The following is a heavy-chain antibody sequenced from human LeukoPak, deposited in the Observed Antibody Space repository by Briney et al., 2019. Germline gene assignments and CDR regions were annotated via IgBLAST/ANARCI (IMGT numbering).Heavy chain of an antibody. V-gene: IGHV4-4*02. J-gene: IGHJ5*02. CDR3: ARDPSAGGDYSNWFDP. CDR2: IYHSGST. D-gene: IGHD4-17*01. CDR1: GGSISSSNW. Sequence: SGTLSLTCAVSGGSISSSNWWSWVRQPPGKGLEWIGEIYHSGSTNYNTSLKSRVTISVDKSKNQFSLKLSSVTAADTAVYYCARDPSAGGDYSNWFDPWGQGILVTVSS.